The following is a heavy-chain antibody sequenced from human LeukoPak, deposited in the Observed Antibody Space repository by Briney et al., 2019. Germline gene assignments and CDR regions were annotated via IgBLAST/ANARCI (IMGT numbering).Heavy chain of an antibody. Sequence: PGGSLRLSCAASGFTFSSYSTNWVRQAPGKGLEWVSSISSSSSYIYYADSVKGRFTISRDNAKNSLYLQMNSLRAADTAVYYCARGRVVVVVAATRQTVFDYWGQGTLVTVSS. CDR2: ISSSSSYI. D-gene: IGHD2-15*01. CDR1: GFTFSSYS. CDR3: ARGRVVVVVAATRQTVFDY. V-gene: IGHV3-21*01. J-gene: IGHJ4*02.